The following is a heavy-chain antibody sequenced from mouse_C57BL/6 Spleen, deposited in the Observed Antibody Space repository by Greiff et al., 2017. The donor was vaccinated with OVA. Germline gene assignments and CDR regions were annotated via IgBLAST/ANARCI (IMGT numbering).Heavy chain of an antibody. CDR1: GFTFRDYG. CDR3: ARWGSYYAMDY. Sequence: EVKLMESGGGLVKPGGSLKLSCAASGFTFRDYGMHWVRQAPEKGLEWVAYISSGSSTIYYADTVKGRFTISRDNAKNTLFLQMTSLRSEDTAMYYCARWGSYYAMDYWGQGTSVTVSS. V-gene: IGHV5-17*01. CDR2: ISSGSSTI. J-gene: IGHJ4*01.